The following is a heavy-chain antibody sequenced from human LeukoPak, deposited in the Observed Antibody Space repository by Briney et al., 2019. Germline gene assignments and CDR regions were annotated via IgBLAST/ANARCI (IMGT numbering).Heavy chain of an antibody. CDR3: ARGPQKNGHSSGYPGYFDY. J-gene: IGHJ4*02. D-gene: IGHD3-22*01. V-gene: IGHV3-21*01. Sequence: PGGSLRLSCAASGFTFNNYVMSWVRQAPGKGLEWVSSISISSSYIYYADSVKGRFTISRDNAKNSLYLQMNSLRAEDTAVYYCARGPQKNGHSSGYPGYFDYWGQGTLVTVSS. CDR2: ISISSSYI. CDR1: GFTFNNYV.